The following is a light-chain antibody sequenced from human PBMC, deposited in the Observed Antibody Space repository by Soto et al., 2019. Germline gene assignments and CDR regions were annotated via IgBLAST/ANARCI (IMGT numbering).Light chain of an antibody. CDR2: GTS. V-gene: IGKV3-20*01. CDR1: QSVSSSY. J-gene: IGKJ1*01. CDR3: QQYGSSRTWT. Sequence: EIVLTQSPGTLSLSPGERATLSCRASQSVSSSYLAWYQQKPGQAPRLLIYGTSSRATGIPDRFSGSGSGTDFALTISSLGPEDFAVYYCQQYGSSRTWTFGQGTKVEIK.